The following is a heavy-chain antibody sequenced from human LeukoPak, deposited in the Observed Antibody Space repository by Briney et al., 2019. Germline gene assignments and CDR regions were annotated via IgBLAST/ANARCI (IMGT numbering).Heavy chain of an antibody. D-gene: IGHD3-3*01. J-gene: IGHJ4*02. CDR2: NSSSRSTI. CDR3: ARESYYNFWSCYYDIDY. Sequence: GGSLRLSCAASGFTFSIYSTDWVPQAPGKGLEWVSDNSSSRSTIYYADSVRGRFTIPRDNDKNSVYVQMNSLRAEDTAVYYCARESYYNFWSCYYDIDYWGQGTLVTVSS. CDR1: GFTFSIYS. V-gene: IGHV3-48*01.